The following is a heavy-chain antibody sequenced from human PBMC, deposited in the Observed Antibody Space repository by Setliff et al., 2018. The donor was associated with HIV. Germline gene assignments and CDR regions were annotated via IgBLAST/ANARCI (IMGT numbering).Heavy chain of an antibody. CDR2: IYTSGST. J-gene: IGHJ5*02. Sequence: ASETLSLTCTVSGGSISSYYWSWIRQPPGKGLEWIGYIYTSGSTNYNPSLKSRVTIAVDTSKNQFSLKLSSVTAADTAVYYCARGNNGYYYDSSGYYHWGQGTLVTVSS. CDR1: GGSISSYY. V-gene: IGHV4-4*08. CDR3: ARGNNGYYYDSSGYYH. D-gene: IGHD3-22*01.